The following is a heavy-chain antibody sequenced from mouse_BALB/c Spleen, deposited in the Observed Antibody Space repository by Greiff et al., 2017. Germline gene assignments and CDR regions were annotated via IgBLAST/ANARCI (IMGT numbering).Heavy chain of an antibody. V-gene: IGHV5-9-3*01. CDR1: GFTFSSYA. J-gene: IGHJ4*01. CDR3: ASYYGNHYYAMDY. D-gene: IGHD2-1*01. Sequence: EVKVEESGGGLVQPGGSMKLSCAASGFTFSSYAMSWVRQTPEKRLEWVATISSGGSYTYYPDSVKGRFTISRDNAKNTLYLQMSSLRSEDTAMYYCASYYGNHYYAMDYWGQGTSVTVSS. CDR2: ISSGGSYT.